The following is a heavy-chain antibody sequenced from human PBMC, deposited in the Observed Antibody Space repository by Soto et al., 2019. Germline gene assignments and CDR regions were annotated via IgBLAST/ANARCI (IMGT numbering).Heavy chain of an antibody. CDR3: ARWFGDLLSWYDP. J-gene: IGHJ5*02. CDR1: GGSFSGYY. CDR2: INHSGST. D-gene: IGHD3-10*01. V-gene: IGHV4-34*01. Sequence: SETLSLTCAVYGGSFSGYYWSWIRQPPGKGLEWIGEINHSGSTNYNPSLKSRVTISVDTSKNQFSLKLSSVTAADSAVYYCARWFGDLLSWYDPWGQGTLVTV.